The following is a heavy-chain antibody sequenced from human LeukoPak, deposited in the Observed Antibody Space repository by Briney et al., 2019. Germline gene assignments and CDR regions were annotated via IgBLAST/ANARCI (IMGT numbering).Heavy chain of an antibody. V-gene: IGHV3-23*01. D-gene: IGHD5-18*01. J-gene: IGHJ4*02. CDR2: ISGSAHKI. CDR1: GITFSNYA. CDR3: AGRPTGYSSGYIH. Sequence: GGSLRLSCVASGITFSNYAVSWVRQAPEKGLDWVSVISGSAHKIRYADSVKGRFSISRDNSENIVYLQMNNLRVEDTAVYYCAGRPTGYSSGYIHWGQGTLVTVSS.